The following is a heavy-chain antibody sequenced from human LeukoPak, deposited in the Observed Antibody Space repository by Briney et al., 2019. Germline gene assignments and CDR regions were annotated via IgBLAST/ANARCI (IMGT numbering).Heavy chain of an antibody. CDR2: ITGTVGTT. V-gene: IGHV3-23*01. D-gene: IGHD3-9*01. CDR1: GYTFNNYA. Sequence: GGSLRLSCTASGYTFNNYAMSWFRQSPGKGLEWVSYITGTVGTTYYADSVKGRFTISRDNSRTTLYLQMNSLRAEDTAVYYCAKAPTGYAPDHWGQGTLVTVSP. J-gene: IGHJ4*02. CDR3: AKAPTGYAPDH.